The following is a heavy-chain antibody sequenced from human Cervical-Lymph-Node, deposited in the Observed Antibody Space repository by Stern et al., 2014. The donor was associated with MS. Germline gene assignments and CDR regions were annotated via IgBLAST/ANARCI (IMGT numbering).Heavy chain of an antibody. CDR3: AGEYYYGNNDYSKAFDD. CDR2: ISPSRGKA. Sequence: QVQLGQSGAEVKKPGASVRVSCKASGHTFTGYYMHWLRQAPGQGLEWMGGISPSRGKARYPQKFRDRVTITRDTSISTAYMELSSLRSDDTAIYYCAGEYYYGNNDYSKAFDDWGQGTLVTVSS. V-gene: IGHV1-2*02. J-gene: IGHJ4*02. CDR1: GHTFTGYY. D-gene: IGHD3-10*01.